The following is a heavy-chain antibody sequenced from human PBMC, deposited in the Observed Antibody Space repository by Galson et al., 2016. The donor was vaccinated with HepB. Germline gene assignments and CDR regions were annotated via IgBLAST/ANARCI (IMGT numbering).Heavy chain of an antibody. CDR1: GFTFSSYW. J-gene: IGHJ4*02. V-gene: IGHV3-74*01. Sequence: SLRLSCAASGFTFSSYWMHWVRQAPGKGLVWVSRINSDGSSTSYADSVKGRFTISRDNAKNTLYLQMNSLRAEDTAVYYCARWNSYGCPNYFDYWGQGTLVTASS. CDR3: ARWNSYGCPNYFDY. D-gene: IGHD5-18*01. CDR2: INSDGSST.